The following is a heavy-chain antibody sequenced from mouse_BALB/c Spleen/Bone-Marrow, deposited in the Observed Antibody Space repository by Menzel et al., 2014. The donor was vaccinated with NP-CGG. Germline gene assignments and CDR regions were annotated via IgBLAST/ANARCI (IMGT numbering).Heavy chain of an antibody. D-gene: IGHD1-1*01. V-gene: IGHV1-14*01. CDR1: GYTFTSYV. J-gene: IGHJ3*01. Sequence: VQLQQSGPELVKPGPSVKISCKASGYTFTSYVMHWVKQKPGQGLEWIGYINPYNDGTKYNEKFKGNATLTSDKSSSTAYMELSSLTSKDTAVYFCARPYYYGSCGFSLFAYWGQGTLVTFSA. CDR3: ARPYYYGSCGFSLFAY. CDR2: INPYNDGT.